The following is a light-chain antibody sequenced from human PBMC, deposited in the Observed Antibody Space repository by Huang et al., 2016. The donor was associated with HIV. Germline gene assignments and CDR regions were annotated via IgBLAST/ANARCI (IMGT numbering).Light chain of an antibody. J-gene: IGKJ1*01. CDR2: DAS. Sequence: ELVLTQSPGTLSSSPGGAAVISCRASQSLDKGFLAWYRQKPGQAPELPIFDASKGASYNPDRIGGRRVGAGFSFTIHRTDPEDFCLYFCHHYGATQWAFGRGTRVEMK. CDR3: HHYGATQWA. CDR1: QSLDKGF. V-gene: IGKV3-20*01.